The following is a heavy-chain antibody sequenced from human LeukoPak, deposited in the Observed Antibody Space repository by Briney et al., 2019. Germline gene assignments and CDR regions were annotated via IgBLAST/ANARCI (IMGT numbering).Heavy chain of an antibody. V-gene: IGHV4-34*01. CDR1: GGSFSGYY. CDR3: ARGPYSRSYYVGGSRAFDI. D-gene: IGHD1-26*01. CDR2: INHSGST. Sequence: SETLSLTCAVYGGSFSGYYWSWIRQPPGKGLEWIGEINHSGSTNYNPSLKSRVTISVDTPKNQFSLKLSSVTAADTAVYYCARGPYSRSYYVGGSRAFDIWGQGTMVTVSS. J-gene: IGHJ3*02.